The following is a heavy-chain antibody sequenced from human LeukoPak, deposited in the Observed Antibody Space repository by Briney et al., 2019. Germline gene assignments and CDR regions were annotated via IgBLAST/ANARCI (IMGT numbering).Heavy chain of an antibody. Sequence: GASVKGSCKASGGTFSSYAISWVRQAPGQGLEWMGRIIPIFRTANYAQKFQGRVTITTDESTSTAYMELCSLRSEDTAVYYCARFASGDPFDYWGQGTLVTVSS. D-gene: IGHD2-21*02. CDR3: ARFASGDPFDY. CDR2: IIPIFRTA. J-gene: IGHJ4*02. V-gene: IGHV1-69*05. CDR1: GGTFSSYA.